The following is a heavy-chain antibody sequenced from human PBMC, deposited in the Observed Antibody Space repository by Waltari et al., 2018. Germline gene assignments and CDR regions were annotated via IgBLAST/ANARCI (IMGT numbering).Heavy chain of an antibody. J-gene: IGHJ3*01. CDR3: ALSPQQLLAFDF. V-gene: IGHV1-69*04. Sequence: QVQVVQSGTEVKKPGSSVRVSCKVSGDTFNKCAISWVRQAPGQGLEWMGKVVPYLRLTNFSQKFRDRVTLTATTSTTTAFMDLTDLTSEDTAVYYCALSPQQLLAFDFWGQGTMVTVSS. CDR1: GDTFNKCA. CDR2: VVPYLRLT. D-gene: IGHD6-13*01.